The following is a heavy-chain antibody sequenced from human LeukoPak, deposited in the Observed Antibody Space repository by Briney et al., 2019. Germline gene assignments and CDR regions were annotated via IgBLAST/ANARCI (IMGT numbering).Heavy chain of an antibody. CDR2: IYYTET. CDR3: ATRKLGNDY. D-gene: IGHD7-27*01. J-gene: IGHJ4*02. Sequence: ASETLSLTCTVSGGSVSNYYWSWIRQSPGKGLEWIGYIYYTETSYNPSLKSRVTISADTSKNQFSLKLYSVTAADRAVYYCATRKLGNDYWGQGTLVTVSS. CDR1: GGSVSNYY. V-gene: IGHV4-59*02.